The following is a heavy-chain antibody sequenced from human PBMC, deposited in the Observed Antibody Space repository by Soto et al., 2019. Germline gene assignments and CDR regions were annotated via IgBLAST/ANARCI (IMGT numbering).Heavy chain of an antibody. J-gene: IGHJ6*02. Sequence: SETLSLTCTVSCGSVSSGSYYWSWIRQPPGKGLEWIGEIYHSGSTNYNPSLKSRVTISVDTSKNQFSLKLSSVTAADTAVYYCARVWPRITIFGVSPGGMDVWGQGTTVTVSS. V-gene: IGHV4-61*01. CDR1: CGSVSSGSYY. CDR3: ARVWPRITIFGVSPGGMDV. D-gene: IGHD3-3*01. CDR2: IYHSGST.